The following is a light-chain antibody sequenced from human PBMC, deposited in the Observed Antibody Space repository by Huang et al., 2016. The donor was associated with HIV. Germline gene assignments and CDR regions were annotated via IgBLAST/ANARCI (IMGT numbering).Light chain of an antibody. CDR1: QSVSRN. CDR3: QQYNDWRT. CDR2: GAF. V-gene: IGKV3-15*01. J-gene: IGKJ1*01. Sequence: EIVLTQSPATLSVSTGERATLSCRASQSVSRNLAWYQHKPGQTPRLLIYGAFTRATVIPARFSGSGSGTEFTLTISSLQSEDFAVYYCQQYNDWRTFGQGTKVEIK.